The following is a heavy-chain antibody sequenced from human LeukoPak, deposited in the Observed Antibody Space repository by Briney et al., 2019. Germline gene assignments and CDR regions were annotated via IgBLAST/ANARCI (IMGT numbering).Heavy chain of an antibody. D-gene: IGHD5-12*01. CDR3: ARDQGGYGSFDN. CDR2: IHYSGGT. Sequence: PSQTLSLIYTVSGGSISSGGYYWSWVRQHPGKGPEWIGNIHYSGGTYGNPSLKSRATMSVDTSKNQFSLRLTSVTAADTAVYYCARDQGGYGSFDNWGQGTLVTVSS. J-gene: IGHJ4*02. V-gene: IGHV4-31*03. CDR1: GGSISSGGYY.